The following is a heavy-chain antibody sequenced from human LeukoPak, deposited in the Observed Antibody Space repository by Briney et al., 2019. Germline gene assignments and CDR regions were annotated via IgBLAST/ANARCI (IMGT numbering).Heavy chain of an antibody. CDR2: INHSGST. J-gene: IGHJ5*02. CDR3: ARGGLRLWWWRNGGNWFDP. Sequence: SETLSLTCAVYGGSFSGYYWSWIRQPPGKGLEWIGEINHSGSTNYNPSLKSRVTISVDTSKNQFSLKLSSVTAADTAVYYCARGGLRLWWWRNGGNWFDPWGQGTLVTVSS. V-gene: IGHV4-34*01. CDR1: GGSFSGYY. D-gene: IGHD2-21*01.